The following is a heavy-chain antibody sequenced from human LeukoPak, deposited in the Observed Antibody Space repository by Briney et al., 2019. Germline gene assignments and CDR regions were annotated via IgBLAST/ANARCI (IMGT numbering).Heavy chain of an antibody. D-gene: IGHD3-3*01. Sequence: AGSLRLSCAASGFTFSSYAMSWVRQAPGKGREWVSAISGSGGSTYYADSVKGRFTISRDNSKNTLYLQMNSLRAEDTAVYYCAKGFRVVQASYYYYGMDVWGQGTTVTVSS. CDR3: AKGFRVVQASYYYYGMDV. J-gene: IGHJ6*02. V-gene: IGHV3-23*01. CDR2: ISGSGGST. CDR1: GFTFSSYA.